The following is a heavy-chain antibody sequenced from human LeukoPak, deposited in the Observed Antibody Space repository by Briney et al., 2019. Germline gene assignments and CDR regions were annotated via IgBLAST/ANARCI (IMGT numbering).Heavy chain of an antibody. D-gene: IGHD4-11*01. CDR1: GVSLNNCY. CDR2: IQQSTRS. J-gene: IGHJ4*02. V-gene: IGHV4-34*01. Sequence: SETLSLTCAVSGVSLNNCYWSWIRQPPGKGLEWIGEIQQSTRSNYNPSLKSRVTISADTSKNHLFLKLTSVTAADTAVYYCARGYSRVLIDYWGQGTLVTVSS. CDR3: ARGYSRVLIDY.